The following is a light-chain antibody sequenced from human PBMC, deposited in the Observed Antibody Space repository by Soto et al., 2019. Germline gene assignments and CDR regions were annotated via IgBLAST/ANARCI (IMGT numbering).Light chain of an antibody. CDR3: QSADSSRTSVV. V-gene: IGLV3-25*03. CDR1: ALPKQY. Sequence: SYELPQPPSGSVSPGQTARITCSGDALPKQYAYWYQQKPGQAPVLVIYKDSERPSGIPERFSGSSSGTTVTLTISGVQAEDGADYYCQSADSSRTSVVFGGGTKLTVL. CDR2: KDS. J-gene: IGLJ2*01.